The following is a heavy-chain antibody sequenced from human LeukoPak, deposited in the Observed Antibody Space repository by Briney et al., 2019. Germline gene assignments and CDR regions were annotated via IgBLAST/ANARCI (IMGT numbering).Heavy chain of an antibody. CDR2: IIPIFGTA. D-gene: IGHD1-26*01. CDR1: GGTFSSYA. V-gene: IGHV1-69*13. CDR3: ARSDSGSYYLGDY. J-gene: IGHJ4*02. Sequence: ALVKVSCKASGGTFSSYAISWVRQAPGQGLEWMGGIIPIFGTANYAQKFQGRVTITADESTSTAYMELSSLRSEDTAVYYCARSDSGSYYLGDYWGQGTLVTVSS.